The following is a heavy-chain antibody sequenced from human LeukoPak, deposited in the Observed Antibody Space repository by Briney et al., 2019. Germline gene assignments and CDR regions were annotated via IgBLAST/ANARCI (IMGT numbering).Heavy chain of an antibody. J-gene: IGHJ4*02. Sequence: GGSLRLSCAASGFTFSSYWMSWVRQAPGKGLEWVSAISGSGGSTYYADSVKGRFTISRDNSKNTLYLQMNSLRAEDTAVYYCARDYCSSTSCGTFDYWGQGTLVTVSS. CDR3: ARDYCSSTSCGTFDY. D-gene: IGHD2-2*01. CDR2: ISGSGGST. CDR1: GFTFSSYW. V-gene: IGHV3-23*01.